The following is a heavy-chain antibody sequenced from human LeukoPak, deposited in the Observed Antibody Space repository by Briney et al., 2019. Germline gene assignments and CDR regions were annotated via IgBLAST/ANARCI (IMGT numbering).Heavy chain of an antibody. Sequence: SETLSLTCTVSGGSISSSSYYWGWIRRPPGKGLEWIGSIYYSGSTYYNPSLKSRVTISVDTSKNQFSLKLSSVTAADTAVYYCARLITKWFDPWGQGTLVTVSS. CDR3: ARLITKWFDP. J-gene: IGHJ5*02. D-gene: IGHD3-10*01. CDR2: IYYSGST. V-gene: IGHV4-39*01. CDR1: GGSISSSSYY.